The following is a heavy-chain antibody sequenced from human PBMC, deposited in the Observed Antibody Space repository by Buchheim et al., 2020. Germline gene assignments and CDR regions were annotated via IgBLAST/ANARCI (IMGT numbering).Heavy chain of an antibody. CDR2: INSDGSST. Sequence: EVQLVESGGGSVQPGGSLRLSCAASGFTLSRYWMHWVRQAPGKGLVWVSGINSDGSSTSYADSVKGRFTISRDNAKNTLYLQMNSLRAEDTAVYYCARPIAVAGSADYYYGMDVWGQGTT. CDR3: ARPIAVAGSADYYYGMDV. J-gene: IGHJ6*02. D-gene: IGHD6-13*01. CDR1: GFTLSRYW. V-gene: IGHV3-74*01.